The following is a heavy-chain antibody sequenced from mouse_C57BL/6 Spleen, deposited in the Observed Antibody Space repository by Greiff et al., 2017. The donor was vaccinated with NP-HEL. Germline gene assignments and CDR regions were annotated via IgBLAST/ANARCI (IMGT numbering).Heavy chain of an antibody. J-gene: IGHJ3*01. CDR1: GYTFTSYW. CDR2: IDPSDSET. CDR3: ARGGAWVAY. V-gene: IGHV1-52*01. Sequence: QVHVKQPGAELVRPGSSVKLSCKASGYTFTSYWMHWVKQRPIQGLEWIGNIDPSDSETHYNQKFKDKATLTVDKSSSTAYMQLSSLTSEDSAVYYGARGGAWVAYWGQGTLVTVSA.